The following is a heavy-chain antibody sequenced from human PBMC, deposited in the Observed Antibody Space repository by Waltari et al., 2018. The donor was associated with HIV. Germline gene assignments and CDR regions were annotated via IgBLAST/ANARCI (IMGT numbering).Heavy chain of an antibody. CDR2: INHSGST. CDR3: ARSVFITDEDYYDFSGERGEFFDY. V-gene: IGHV4-34*01. J-gene: IGHJ4*02. D-gene: IGHD3-22*01. CDR1: GVSFSGYY. Sequence: QVQLQQWGAGLLKPSETLSLTCAVYGVSFSGYYWSWIRQPPGKGLEWFGEINHSGSTNYNPSLKRRFTISLDTSKNQFSLKLSSVTAADTAVYYCARSVFITDEDYYDFSGERGEFFDYWGQGTLVTVSS.